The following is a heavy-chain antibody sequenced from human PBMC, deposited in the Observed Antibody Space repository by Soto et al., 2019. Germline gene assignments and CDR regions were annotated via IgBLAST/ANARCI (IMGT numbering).Heavy chain of an antibody. V-gene: IGHV3-74*01. CDR3: ARGAFGAYYFDY. J-gene: IGHJ4*02. Sequence: EVQLVESGGGLVQPGGSLRLSCAASGFPFSSYWIHWVRQAPGKGLEWVSRLKGDGITANYADSVKGRFTISRDNAKNTVYLQVNSLRAEDTAVYYCARGAFGAYYFDYWGQGTLVTVSS. D-gene: IGHD1-26*01. CDR2: LKGDGITA. CDR1: GFPFSSYW.